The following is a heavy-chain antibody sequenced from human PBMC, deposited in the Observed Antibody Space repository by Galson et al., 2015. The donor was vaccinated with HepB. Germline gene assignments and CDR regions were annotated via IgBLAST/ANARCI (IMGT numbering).Heavy chain of an antibody. V-gene: IGHV5-10-1*01. CDR3: ARLRYSGTSYGVYYFDS. Sequence: QSGAKVKKPGESLRISCKGSGYSFTSYWISWVRQMPGKGLEWMGRIDPIDSYTNYSPSFQGHVTISANKSISTAYLQWGSLKASDTAMYYCARLRYSGTSYGVYYFDSWGQGTLVTVSS. D-gene: IGHD1-26*01. CDR1: GYSFTSYW. J-gene: IGHJ4*02. CDR2: IDPIDSYT.